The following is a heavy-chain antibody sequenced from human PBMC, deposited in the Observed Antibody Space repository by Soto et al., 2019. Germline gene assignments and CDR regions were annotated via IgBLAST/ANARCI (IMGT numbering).Heavy chain of an antibody. CDR2: IYDSGST. Sequence: SETLSLTCTVSGGSISSGDYCWTWIRPPPGKGLEWIGYIYDSGSTYDNPSLRNRLTISVDTSKNQFSLKLSFVTAADTAVYYCASASLHYRTIDYWGQGTLVTV. D-gene: IGHD4-4*01. J-gene: IGHJ4*02. CDR1: GGSISSGDYC. CDR3: ASASLHYRTIDY. V-gene: IGHV4-30-4*01.